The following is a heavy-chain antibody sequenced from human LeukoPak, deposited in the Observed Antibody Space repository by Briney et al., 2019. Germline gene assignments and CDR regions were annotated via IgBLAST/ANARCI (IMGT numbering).Heavy chain of an antibody. Sequence: GGSLRLSCAASGFTFSSYAMHWVRQAPGKGLEWVAVISYDGSNKYYADSVKGRFTISRDNSKNTLYLQMNSLRAEDTAVYYCARAPYSYGINLFDYWGQGTLVTVSS. D-gene: IGHD5-18*01. CDR1: GFTFSSYA. V-gene: IGHV3-30-3*01. J-gene: IGHJ4*02. CDR3: ARAPYSYGINLFDY. CDR2: ISYDGSNK.